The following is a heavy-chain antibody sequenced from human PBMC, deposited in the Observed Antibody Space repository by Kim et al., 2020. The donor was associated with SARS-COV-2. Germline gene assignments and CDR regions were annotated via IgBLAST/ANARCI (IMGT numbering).Heavy chain of an antibody. D-gene: IGHD1-26*01. V-gene: IGHV3-23*01. CDR2: ISGSGGST. J-gene: IGHJ3*02. CDR1: GFTFSSYA. CDR3: AKDSKYSGSYSDAFDI. Sequence: GGSLRLSCAAYGFTFSSYAMSWVRQAPGKGLEWVSAISGSGGSTYYADSVKGRFTISRDNSKNTLYLQMNSLRAEDTAVYYCAKDSKYSGSYSDAFDIWGQGTMVTVSS.